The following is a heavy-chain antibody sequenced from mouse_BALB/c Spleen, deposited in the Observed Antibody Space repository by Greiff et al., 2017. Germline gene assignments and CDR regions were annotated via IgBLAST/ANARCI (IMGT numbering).Heavy chain of an antibody. CDR2: ISDGGSYT. V-gene: IGHV5-4*02. Sequence: EVNVVESGGGLVKPGGSLKLSCAASGFTFSDYYMYWVRQTPEKRLEWVATISDGGSYTYYPDSVKGRFTISRDNAKNNLYLQMSSLKSEDTAMYYCARSLSTRGYYYAMDYWGQGTSVTVSS. CDR3: ARSLSTRGYYYAMDY. J-gene: IGHJ4*01. CDR1: GFTFSDYY. D-gene: IGHD2-4*01.